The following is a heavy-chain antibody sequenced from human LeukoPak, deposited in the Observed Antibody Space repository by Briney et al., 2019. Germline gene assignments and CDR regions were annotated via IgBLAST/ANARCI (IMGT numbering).Heavy chain of an antibody. V-gene: IGHV1-2*06. CDR2: INPNSGGT. D-gene: IGHD3-22*01. CDR1: GYTLTDYY. CDR3: ARVGYYESSGYYEY. Sequence: ASVKVSCKASGYTLTDYYMHWVRQAPGQGLEWMGRINPNSGGTNYAQKFQGKVTMTRDTSISTVYMELSRLRSDDTAVYYCARVGYYESSGYYEYWGQGTLVTVSS. J-gene: IGHJ4*02.